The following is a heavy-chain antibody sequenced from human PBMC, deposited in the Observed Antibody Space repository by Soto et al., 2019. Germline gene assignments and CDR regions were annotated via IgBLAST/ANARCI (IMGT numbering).Heavy chain of an antibody. Sequence: GGSLRLSCAASGFTFSSYGMHWVRQAPGKGLEWVAVIWYDGSNKYYADSVKGRFTISRDNSKNTLYLQMNSLRAEDTAVYYCARNYDFWSGYHDPDVNPPADPWGQGTLVTVSS. CDR2: IWYDGSNK. CDR1: GFTFSSYG. CDR3: ARNYDFWSGYHDPDVNPPADP. D-gene: IGHD3-3*01. V-gene: IGHV3-33*01. J-gene: IGHJ5*02.